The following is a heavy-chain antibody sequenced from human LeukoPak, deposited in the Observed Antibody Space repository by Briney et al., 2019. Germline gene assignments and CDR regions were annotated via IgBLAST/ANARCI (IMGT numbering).Heavy chain of an antibody. CDR2: IESKTDGGAT. V-gene: IGHV3-15*04. J-gene: IGHJ4*02. Sequence: GGSLRLSCVVSGRTFSNAWMTGVPQAPGKGLEWVGRIESKTDGGATDYAAPVKGRFTISRDDSKNTQYLQMNSLKTEDTAVYYCSTLAYCSGGRCYGFDYWGQGALVTVSS. D-gene: IGHD2-15*01. CDR1: GRTFSNAW. CDR3: STLAYCSGGRCYGFDY.